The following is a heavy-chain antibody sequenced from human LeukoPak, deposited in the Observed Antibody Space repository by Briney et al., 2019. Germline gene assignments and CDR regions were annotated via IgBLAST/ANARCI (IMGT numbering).Heavy chain of an antibody. CDR1: GFTFSSYA. CDR3: ARGYSSSWYWETWFDP. V-gene: IGHV3-21*06. Sequence: GGSLRLSCAGTGSGFTFSSYAMSWVRQAPGKGLEWVSSISGSSSWLYYADSVKGRFTISRDNAKNSLYLQMNSLRAEDTALYYCARGYSSSWYWETWFDPWGQGTQVTVSS. D-gene: IGHD6-13*01. J-gene: IGHJ5*02. CDR2: ISGSSSWL.